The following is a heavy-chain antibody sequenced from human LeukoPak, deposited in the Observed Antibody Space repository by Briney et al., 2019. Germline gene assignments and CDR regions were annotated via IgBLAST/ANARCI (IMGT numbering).Heavy chain of an antibody. Sequence: GGSLRLSCAASGFTFSSYAMSWVRQAPGKGLEWVSAISGSGGSTYYADSVKGRFTISRDNAKNSLYLQMNSLRAEDTAVYYCARGARIKDIVVVPAAAMIVNYYGMDVWGQGTTVTVSS. CDR1: GFTFSSYA. D-gene: IGHD2-2*01. CDR3: ARGARIKDIVVVPAAAMIVNYYGMDV. V-gene: IGHV3-23*01. J-gene: IGHJ6*02. CDR2: ISGSGGST.